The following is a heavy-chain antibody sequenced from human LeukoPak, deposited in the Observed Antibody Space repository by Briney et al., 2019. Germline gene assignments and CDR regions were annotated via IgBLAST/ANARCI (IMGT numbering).Heavy chain of an antibody. D-gene: IGHD6-6*01. Sequence: TSETLSLTCTVSGDSISRYYWSWIRQPPGKGLEGIGYIYTSGCTNYIPSLKGRVTISIDTSKDQFSLKLSSVTAADSAVYYCARLTRLSTSPDRYYLDYWGQGTLVTVSS. CDR1: GDSISRYY. J-gene: IGHJ4*02. CDR3: ARLTRLSTSPDRYYLDY. V-gene: IGHV4-4*09. CDR2: IYTSGCT.